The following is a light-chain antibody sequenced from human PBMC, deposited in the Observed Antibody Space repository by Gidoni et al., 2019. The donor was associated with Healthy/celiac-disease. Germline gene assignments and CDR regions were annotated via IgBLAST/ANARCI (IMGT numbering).Light chain of an antibody. CDR1: QSVLYSSNNKNY. CDR2: WAS. CDR3: QQYYSTPHT. V-gene: IGKV4-1*01. Sequence: DIVMTQSPDSLAVSLGERATINCKSSQSVLYSSNNKNYLAWYQQKPGQPPKLLIYWASTRESGVPDRFSGSGSGTDLTLTISSLRAEDVAVYYCQQYYSTPHTFGQGTKLEIK. J-gene: IGKJ2*01.